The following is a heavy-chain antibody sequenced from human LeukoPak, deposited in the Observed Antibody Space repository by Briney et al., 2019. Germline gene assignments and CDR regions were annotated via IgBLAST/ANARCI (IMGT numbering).Heavy chain of an antibody. CDR2: INPNSGGT. Sequence: ASVKVSCKASGYTFTGYYMHWVRQAPGQGLEWMGWINPNSGGTNYAQKFQGRVTMTRDTSISTAYMELSRLRSDDTAVYYCARSRWGGTGSYYNLPPLYYWGQGTLVTVSS. D-gene: IGHD3-10*01. J-gene: IGHJ4*02. CDR1: GYTFTGYY. CDR3: ARSRWGGTGSYYNLPPLYY. V-gene: IGHV1-2*02.